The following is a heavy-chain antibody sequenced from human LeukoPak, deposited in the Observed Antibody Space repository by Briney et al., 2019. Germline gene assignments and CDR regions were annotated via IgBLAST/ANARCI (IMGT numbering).Heavy chain of an antibody. V-gene: IGHV4-59*01. CDR2: IYYSGNT. J-gene: IGHJ5*02. CDR1: GGSISSYY. CDR3: VGRISPNWFDP. Sequence: SETLSLTCTVSGGSISSYYWTWIRQPPGKGLELIGYIYYSGNTNYNPSLKSRVTISIDTPKNQFSLILSSVTAADTAVYYCVGRISPNWFDPWGQGTLVTVSS.